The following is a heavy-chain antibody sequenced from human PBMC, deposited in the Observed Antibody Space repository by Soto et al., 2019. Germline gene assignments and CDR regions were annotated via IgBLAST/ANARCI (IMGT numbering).Heavy chain of an antibody. Sequence: GGSLRLSCAASGFTFSGYVMNWVRQAPGKGLEWVSGISGSGDTTHYADSVKGRFTISRDNSKNTLHLQMKSLRADDTALYFCAKAWTNYSKPNWFDPWGQGTLVTSPQ. V-gene: IGHV3-23*01. CDR2: ISGSGDTT. J-gene: IGHJ5*02. D-gene: IGHD2-2*01. CDR1: GFTFSGYV. CDR3: AKAWTNYSKPNWFDP.